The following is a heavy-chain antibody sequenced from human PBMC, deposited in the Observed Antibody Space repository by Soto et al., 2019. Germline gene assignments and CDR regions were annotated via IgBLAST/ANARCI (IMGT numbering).Heavy chain of an antibody. CDR1: GLTFSRHA. D-gene: IGHD2-2*01. V-gene: IGHV3-23*01. CDR3: AKIPNGFDS. J-gene: IGHJ5*01. CDR2: ISESSSNT. Sequence: EVQLLESGGGLVQPGGSLRLSCAASGLTFSRHAMAWVRQATGKGLEWLSSISESSSNTYYADSVKGRFTISKDNSKNMLYLQRNSLRDEDTTVYYCAKIPNGFDSGGQGTLVTVSS.